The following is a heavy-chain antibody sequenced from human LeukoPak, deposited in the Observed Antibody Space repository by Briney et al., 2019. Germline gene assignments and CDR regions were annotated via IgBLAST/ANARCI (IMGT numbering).Heavy chain of an antibody. V-gene: IGHV3-21*01. CDR1: GFTFSSYS. CDR3: ASEYYYDSRGYYYVSSYFDY. D-gene: IGHD3-22*01. J-gene: IGHJ4*02. Sequence: PGGSLRLSCAASGFTFSSYSMNWVRQAPGKGLEWVSSISSSSSYIYYADSVKGRFTISRDNAKNSLYLQMSSLRAEDTAVYYCASEYYYDSRGYYYVSSYFDYWGQGTLVTVSS. CDR2: ISSSSSYI.